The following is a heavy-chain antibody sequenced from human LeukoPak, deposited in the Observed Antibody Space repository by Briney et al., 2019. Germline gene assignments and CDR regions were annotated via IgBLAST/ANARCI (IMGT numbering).Heavy chain of an antibody. J-gene: IGHJ3*02. CDR1: GGSISSNNYY. CDR3: ARESTTVAFDI. D-gene: IGHD4-17*01. V-gene: IGHV4-39*07. CDR2: TYYTGAT. Sequence: PSETLSLTCTVSGGSISSNNYYWGWIRQPPGKGLEWIGSTYYTGATYYNPSLKSRVTMSVVSSKNQVSLKLTSVTAADTAVYYCARESTTVAFDIWGQGTMVTVSS.